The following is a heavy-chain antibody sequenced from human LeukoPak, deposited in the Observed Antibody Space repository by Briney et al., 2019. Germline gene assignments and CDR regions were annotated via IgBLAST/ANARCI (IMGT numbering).Heavy chain of an antibody. CDR2: IDGYGTDI. V-gene: IGHV3-7*03. CDR3: VKNSGWYCLDH. Sequence: PGGSLRLSCAASGFSFSNYWMTWVRQAPGKGLERVAEIDGYGTDIYYEESVKGRFTLSRDNARNSLFLQMNSLRADDTAVYYCVKNSGWYCLDHWGQGTLVTVSS. D-gene: IGHD6-19*01. CDR1: GFSFSNYW. J-gene: IGHJ5*02.